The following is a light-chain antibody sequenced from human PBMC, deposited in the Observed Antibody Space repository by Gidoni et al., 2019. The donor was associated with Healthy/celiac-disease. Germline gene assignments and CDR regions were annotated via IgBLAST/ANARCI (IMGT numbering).Light chain of an antibody. CDR3: QQYGSSPFT. CDR1: QSVSSSY. Sequence: EMVLTQSPGTRSLAPGERATLSCRASQSVSSSYLAWYQQKPGQAPRLLIYGASSRATGIPDRFSGSGSGTDFTLTISRLEPEAFAVYYCQQYGSSPFTFGPGTKVDIK. CDR2: GAS. J-gene: IGKJ3*01. V-gene: IGKV3-20*01.